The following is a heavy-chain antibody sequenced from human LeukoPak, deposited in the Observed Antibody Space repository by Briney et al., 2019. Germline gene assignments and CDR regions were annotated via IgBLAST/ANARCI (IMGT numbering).Heavy chain of an antibody. J-gene: IGHJ5*02. CDR1: GGSISSYY. CDR2: IYYSGSS. CDR3: AGIRPIAVAENWFDP. D-gene: IGHD6-19*01. Sequence: SETLSLTCTVSGGSISSYYWSWIRQPPGKGLEWIGYIYYSGSSNYNPSLKSRVTISVDTSKNQFSLKLSSVTAADTAVYYCAGIRPIAVAENWFDPWGQGTLVTVPS. V-gene: IGHV4-59*01.